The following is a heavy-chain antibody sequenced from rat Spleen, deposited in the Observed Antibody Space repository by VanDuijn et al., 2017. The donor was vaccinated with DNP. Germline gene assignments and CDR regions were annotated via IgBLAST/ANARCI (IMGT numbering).Heavy chain of an antibody. CDR2: ISSGGST. CDR3: TRDDIGTTRFDY. V-gene: IGHV2S12*01. CDR1: GFSLTSYG. Sequence: QVQLKELGPGLVQPSQTLSLTCTVSGFSLTSYGVSWVRQPPGKGLEWIAAISSGGSTYYNSALKSRLSISRDTSKSQVFLKMNSLQTEDTAIYFCTRDDIGTTRFDYWGQGVMVTVSS. J-gene: IGHJ2*01. D-gene: IGHD1-5*01.